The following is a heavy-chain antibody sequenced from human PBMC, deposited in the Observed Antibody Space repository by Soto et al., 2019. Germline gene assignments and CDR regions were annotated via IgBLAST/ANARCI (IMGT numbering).Heavy chain of an antibody. CDR3: SFAPPWTYQLKRY. Sequence: SVKVSCKASGGMFSSSARHWGRQAPGQVVEGMGGIVPRNGSPKYAQECLGRVTISADESTTTAYMALSGLKSEDTAVYYCSFAPPWTYQLKRYWGRATKVTLSS. V-gene: IGHV1-69*01. CDR1: GGMFSSSA. D-gene: IGHD2-2*01. CDR2: IVPRNGSP. J-gene: IGHJ4*02.